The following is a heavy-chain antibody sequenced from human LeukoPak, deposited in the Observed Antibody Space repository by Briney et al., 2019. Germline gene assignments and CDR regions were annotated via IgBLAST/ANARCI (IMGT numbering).Heavy chain of an antibody. J-gene: IGHJ3*02. D-gene: IGHD4-23*01. CDR1: GYTFTGYY. CDR3: ARGDYGGPDAFDI. Sequence: ASVKVSCKASGYTFTGYYMHWVRQAPGQGLEWMGWINPNSGGTNYAQKVQDRVTMTTDTSTSTAYMELRSLRSDDTAVYYCARGDYGGPDAFDIWGQGTMVTVSS. CDR2: INPNSGGT. V-gene: IGHV1-2*02.